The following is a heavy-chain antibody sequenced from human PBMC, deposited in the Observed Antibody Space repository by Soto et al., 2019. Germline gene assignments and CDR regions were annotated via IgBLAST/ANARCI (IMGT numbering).Heavy chain of an antibody. Sequence: GGSLRFSCASSGGTFFIYSILGVRQAPGKGLEWVAVISKDGDKKYYADSVKGRFTISRDNSKNTLYLQMNGLRPEDTAVYYCAREWSVANPGYWGQGTQVNVPS. CDR1: GGTFFIYS. D-gene: IGHD5-12*01. CDR3: AREWSVANPGY. J-gene: IGHJ4*02. CDR2: ISKDGDKK. V-gene: IGHV3-30-3*01.